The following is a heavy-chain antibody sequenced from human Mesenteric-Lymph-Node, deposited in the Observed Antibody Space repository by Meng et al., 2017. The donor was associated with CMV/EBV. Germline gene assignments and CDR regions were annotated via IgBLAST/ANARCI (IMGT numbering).Heavy chain of an antibody. CDR3: ARELLTPYYNLDV. CDR2: IYREGST. CDR1: GFTVGTHY. J-gene: IGHJ6*02. D-gene: IGHD2-15*01. Sequence: GESLKISCVASGFTVGTHYMSWVRQAPGKGPEWVCGIYREGSTFHADSVKGRFTISRDNSKNTLYLQMNNLRAEDTAVYYCARELLTPYYNLDVWGQGTTVTVSS. V-gene: IGHV3-53*01.